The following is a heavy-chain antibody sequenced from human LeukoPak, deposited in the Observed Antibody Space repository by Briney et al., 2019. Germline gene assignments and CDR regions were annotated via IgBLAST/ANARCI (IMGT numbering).Heavy chain of an antibody. Sequence: GGSLRLSCAASGFIFTNYFMSWVRQAPGKGLEWVASIKHDGSEKYYVDSVRGRFTISRDNTMSSLYLQMSSLRAEDTAVYYCARGPSVRDAFDIWGQGTMVTVSS. CDR3: ARGPSVRDAFDI. V-gene: IGHV3-7*01. CDR1: GFIFTNYF. J-gene: IGHJ3*02. CDR2: IKHDGSEK. D-gene: IGHD3-10*01.